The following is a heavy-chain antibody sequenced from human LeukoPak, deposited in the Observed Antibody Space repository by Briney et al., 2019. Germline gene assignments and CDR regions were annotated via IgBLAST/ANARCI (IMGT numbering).Heavy chain of an antibody. CDR2: TYYRSKWYN. CDR1: GDSVSSNSAA. D-gene: IGHD3-16*02. Sequence: SQTLSLTCAISGDSVSSNSAAWNWIRQSPSRGLEWLGRTYYRSKWYNDYAVSVKSRITINPDTSKNQFSLQLNPVTPEDTAVYYCARSYVWGSYRYTVHFDYWGKGTLVTVSS. CDR3: ARSYVWGSYRYTVHFDY. V-gene: IGHV6-1*01. J-gene: IGHJ4*02.